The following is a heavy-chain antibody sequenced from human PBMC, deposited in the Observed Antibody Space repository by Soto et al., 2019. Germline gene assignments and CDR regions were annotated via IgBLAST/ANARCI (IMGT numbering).Heavy chain of an antibody. CDR1: GGSITSGYY. D-gene: IGHD5-12*01. V-gene: IGHV4-39*01. CDR2: VYYSGGP. CDR3: TRRLIYSGYDMPDY. Sequence: ASETLSLTCSVSGGSITSGYYWGWIRQPPGKGLEWIGSVYYSGGPNYNPSLKSRVTISVDTSRNQLSLKLRSVTAADTATYYCTRRLIYSGYDMPDYWGQGTLVTVSS. J-gene: IGHJ4*02.